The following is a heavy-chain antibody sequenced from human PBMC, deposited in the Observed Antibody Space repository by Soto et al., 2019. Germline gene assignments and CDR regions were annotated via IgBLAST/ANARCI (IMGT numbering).Heavy chain of an antibody. J-gene: IGHJ4*02. CDR1: GYTFTSYA. CDR2: INAGNGNT. CDR3: ASLPVHRAQGDFDY. V-gene: IGHV1-3*01. Sequence: ASVKCSCKASGYTFTSYAMHWVRQAPGQRLEWMGWINAGNGNTKYSQKFQGRVTITRDTSASTAYMELSSLRSEDTTVYYCASLPVHRAQGDFDYWGQGTLVTVSS.